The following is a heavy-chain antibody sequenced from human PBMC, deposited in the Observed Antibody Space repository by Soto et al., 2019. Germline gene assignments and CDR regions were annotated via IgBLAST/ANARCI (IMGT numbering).Heavy chain of an antibody. CDR3: EREFPRKLRPPGESDY. CDR1: GFTFSSYS. CDR2: ISSSSSYI. V-gene: IGHV3-21*01. Sequence: EVQLVESGGGLVKPGGSLRLSCAASGFTFSSYSMNWVRQAPGKGLEWVSSISSSSSYIYYADSVKGRFTISGDNAKNSLYLQMDSHRAEDTAVYYCEREFPRKLRPPGESDYWGQGTLVTVSS. D-gene: IGHD3-16*01. J-gene: IGHJ4*02.